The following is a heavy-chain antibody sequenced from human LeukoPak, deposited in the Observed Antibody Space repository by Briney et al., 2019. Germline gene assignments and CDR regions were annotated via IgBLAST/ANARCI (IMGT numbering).Heavy chain of an antibody. Sequence: ASVKVSCKASGYTFTSYYMHWVRQAPGQGLEWMGIINPSGGSTSYAQKFQGRVTVTRDTSTSTVYMELSSLRSEDTAVYYCARDLGIAVAARAFDIWGQGTMVTVSS. CDR1: GYTFTSYY. CDR2: INPSGGST. J-gene: IGHJ3*02. V-gene: IGHV1-46*01. CDR3: ARDLGIAVAARAFDI. D-gene: IGHD6-19*01.